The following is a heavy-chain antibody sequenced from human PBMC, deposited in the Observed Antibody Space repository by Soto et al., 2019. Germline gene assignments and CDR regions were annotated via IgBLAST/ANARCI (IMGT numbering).Heavy chain of an antibody. D-gene: IGHD4-4*01. CDR3: ARSRDGYSFYFYYGMDG. CDR2: ILHDGSAE. CDR1: GFTFTSYD. Sequence: GGSLRLSCAASGFTFTSYDMHWVRQAPGKGLEWMALILHDGSAEYYADSVKGRFTISRDNSRSTLYLQMNSLRAEDTVVYYCARSRDGYSFYFYYGMDGWGQGTTVTVSS. J-gene: IGHJ6*02. V-gene: IGHV3-30*03.